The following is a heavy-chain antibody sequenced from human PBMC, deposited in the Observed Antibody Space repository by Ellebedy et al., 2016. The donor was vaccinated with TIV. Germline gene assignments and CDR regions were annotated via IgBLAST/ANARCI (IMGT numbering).Heavy chain of an antibody. CDR3: VRIEDGGWALDH. V-gene: IGHV1-69*13. CDR2: VIPLIGAV. J-gene: IGHJ4*02. D-gene: IGHD6-19*01. Sequence: AASVKVSCKASGDILSSYAISWVRQAPGQGLEWMGGVIPLIGAVNYAQDFQGRVTITADAFTYTSHMLLSSLRSDDTAIYYCVRIEDGGWALDHWGQGTLVTVSS. CDR1: GDILSSYA.